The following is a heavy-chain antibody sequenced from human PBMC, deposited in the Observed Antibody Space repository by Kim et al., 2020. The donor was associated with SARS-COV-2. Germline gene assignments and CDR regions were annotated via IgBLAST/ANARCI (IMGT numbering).Heavy chain of an antibody. D-gene: IGHD5-12*01. Sequence: PTLMSRVPISVDTSKNQFSLKLSSVAAADTAVYYCGRGYSGYGGYYAFDIWGQGTMVTVSS. V-gene: IGHV4-39*01. J-gene: IGHJ3*02. CDR3: GRGYSGYGGYYAFDI.